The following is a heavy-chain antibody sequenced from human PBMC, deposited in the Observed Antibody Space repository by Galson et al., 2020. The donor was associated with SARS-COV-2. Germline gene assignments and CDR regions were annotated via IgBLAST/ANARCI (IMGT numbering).Heavy chain of an antibody. D-gene: IGHD4-17*01. Sequence: SQASETLSLTCAVYGGSFSGYYWSWIRQPPGKGLEWIGEINHSGSTNYNPSLKSRVTISVDTSKNQFSLKLSSVTAADTAVYYCARGYGDSTGYWGQGTLVTVSS. CDR2: INHSGST. CDR3: ARGYGDSTGY. V-gene: IGHV4-34*01. J-gene: IGHJ4*02. CDR1: GGSFSGYY.